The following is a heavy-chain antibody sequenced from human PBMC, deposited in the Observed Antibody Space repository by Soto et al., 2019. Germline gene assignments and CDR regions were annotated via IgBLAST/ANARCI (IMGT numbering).Heavy chain of an antibody. CDR2: IRSKANSYAT. CDR3: TSDLLAYCGGDCYSL. D-gene: IGHD2-21*02. Sequence: EVQLVESGGGLVQPGGSLKLSCAASGFTFSGSAMHWVRQASGKGLEWVGRIRSKANSYATAYAASVKGRFTISRDDSKNTAYLQMNSLKTEDTAVYYCTSDLLAYCGGDCYSLWGQGTLVTVSS. V-gene: IGHV3-73*01. CDR1: GFTFSGSA. J-gene: IGHJ4*02.